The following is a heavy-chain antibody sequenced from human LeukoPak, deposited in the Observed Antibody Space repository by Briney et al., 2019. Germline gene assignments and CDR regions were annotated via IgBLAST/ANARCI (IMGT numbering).Heavy chain of an antibody. CDR1: GFTFSSYA. CDR3: AKGSGSSCYSPCDY. D-gene: IGHD2-15*01. CDR2: ICANDGNT. Sequence: PGRSLRLSCAASGFTFSSYAMSWVRQAPGKGLEWVSVICANDGNTYYADAVKGRFTISRDNSKDTLYLQMDSLRAEDTAVYYCAKGSGSSCYSPCDYWGQGILVTVSS. V-gene: IGHV3-23*01. J-gene: IGHJ4*02.